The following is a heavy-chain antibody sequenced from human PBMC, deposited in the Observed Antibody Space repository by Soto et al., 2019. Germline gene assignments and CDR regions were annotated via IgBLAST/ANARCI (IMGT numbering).Heavy chain of an antibody. V-gene: IGHV3-30-3*01. J-gene: IGHJ1*01. CDR1: GFTFSSYA. Sequence: QVQLVESGGGVVQPGRSLRLSCAASGFTFSSYAMHWVRQAPGKGLEWVAVISYDGSNKYYADSVKGRFTISRDNSKNTLYLQMNSLRAEDTAVYYCAREAPRLRLGELSLKGSEYFQHWGQGTLVTVSS. CDR2: ISYDGSNK. CDR3: AREAPRLRLGELSLKGSEYFQH. D-gene: IGHD3-16*02.